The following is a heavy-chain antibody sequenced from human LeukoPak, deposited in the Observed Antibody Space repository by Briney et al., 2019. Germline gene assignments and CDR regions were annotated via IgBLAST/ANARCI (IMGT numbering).Heavy chain of an antibody. V-gene: IGHV1-69*13. D-gene: IGHD2-21*01. CDR1: RGTLSTYA. CDR3: AITYCGDRRCYGNNYYYYAMDV. J-gene: IGHJ6*02. CDR2: IIPIVGTA. Sequence: SVKVSCKASRGTLSTYAISWVRQAPGQGLEWMGGIIPIVGTAHYAQKFQGRVTITADESTSTAYMELSSLRSEDTAVYYCAITYCGDRRCYGNNYYYYAMDVWGQGNTVTVSS.